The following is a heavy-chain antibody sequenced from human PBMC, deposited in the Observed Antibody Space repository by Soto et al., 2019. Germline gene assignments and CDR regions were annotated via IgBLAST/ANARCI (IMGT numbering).Heavy chain of an antibody. D-gene: IGHD1-1*01. V-gene: IGHV4-39*01. CDR2: IYYGGST. Sequence: QLQLQESGPGLVTPSETLSLTCTVSGGSISSSSYYWGWIRQPPGKGLEWIGSIYYGGSTYYHPSLKSRVTISVDTSKNQFSLMLSSGTAADTAVYYCASPTQPPAGWGQGTLVTVSS. CDR1: GGSISSSSYY. J-gene: IGHJ4*02. CDR3: ASPTQPPAG.